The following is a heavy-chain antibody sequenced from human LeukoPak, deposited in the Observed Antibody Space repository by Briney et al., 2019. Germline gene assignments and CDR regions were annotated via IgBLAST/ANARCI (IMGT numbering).Heavy chain of an antibody. CDR2: ISYDGSNK. CDR3: ARDHGFWSGNRPYYFDY. V-gene: IGHV3-30-3*01. D-gene: IGHD3-3*01. J-gene: IGHJ4*02. CDR1: GFTFSSYA. Sequence: PGRSLRLSCAASGFTFSSYAMHWVRQAPGKGLEWVAVISYDGSNKYYADSVKGRFTISRDNSKNTLYLQMNSLRAEDTAVYYCARDHGFWSGNRPYYFDYWGQGTLVTVSS.